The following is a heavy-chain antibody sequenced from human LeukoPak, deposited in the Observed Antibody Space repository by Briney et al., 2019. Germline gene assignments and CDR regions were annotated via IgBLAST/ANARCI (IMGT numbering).Heavy chain of an antibody. J-gene: IGHJ4*02. CDR2: FDPEDGET. D-gene: IGHD3-10*01. V-gene: IGHV1-24*01. CDR3: ASQGTIRITMVRGVYFDY. Sequence: ASVKVSCKVSGYTLTELSMHWVRQAPGKGLEWMGGFDPEDGETIYAQKFQGRVTMTEDTSTDTAYMEQSSLRSEDTAVYYCASQGTIRITMVRGVYFDYWGQGTLVTVSS. CDR1: GYTLTELS.